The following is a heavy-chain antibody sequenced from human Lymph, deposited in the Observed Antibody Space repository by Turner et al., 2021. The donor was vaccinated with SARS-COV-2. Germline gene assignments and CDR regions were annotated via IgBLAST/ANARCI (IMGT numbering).Heavy chain of an antibody. CDR2: IIPMIDIA. D-gene: IGHD1-20*01. CDR1: GGTFSSYA. J-gene: IGHJ4*02. Sequence: QVQLVQSGAEFKKTGSSVKVSCKASGGTFSSYAISWVRQAPGQGLEWMGGIIPMIDIANDAQKFKGRVTITADKSTSTAYMELSSLRSEDTAVYYCARDVTGPLGYWGQGTLVTVSS. V-gene: IGHV1-69*10. CDR3: ARDVTGPLGY.